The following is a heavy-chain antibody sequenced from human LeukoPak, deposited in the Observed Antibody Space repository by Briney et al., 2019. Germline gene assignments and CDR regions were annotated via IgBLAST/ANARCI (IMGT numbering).Heavy chain of an antibody. J-gene: IGHJ3*02. Sequence: PGGSLRLSCAASGFPFSRNDMSWVRQAPGKGLEWVSSISGSGDRTYYADSVKGRFTISRDNSKNTLYLQMNSLRAEDTAVYYCAKGAMIVVVITLDAFDIWGQGTMVTVSS. CDR2: ISGSGDRT. CDR1: GFPFSRND. V-gene: IGHV3-23*01. CDR3: AKGAMIVVVITLDAFDI. D-gene: IGHD3-22*01.